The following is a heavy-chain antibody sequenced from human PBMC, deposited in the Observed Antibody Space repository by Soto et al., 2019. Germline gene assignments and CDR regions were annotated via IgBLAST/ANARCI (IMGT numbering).Heavy chain of an antibody. Sequence: ASVKVSCKVSGYTLTELSMHWVRQAPGKGLEWMGGFDPEDGETIYAQKFQGRVTMTEDTSTDTAYMELSSLRSEDTAVYYCATDSPIRILLPFDRWGEGTLVIVSS. V-gene: IGHV1-24*01. J-gene: IGHJ4*02. CDR2: FDPEDGET. D-gene: IGHD1-26*01. CDR3: ATDSPIRILLPFDR. CDR1: GYTLTELS.